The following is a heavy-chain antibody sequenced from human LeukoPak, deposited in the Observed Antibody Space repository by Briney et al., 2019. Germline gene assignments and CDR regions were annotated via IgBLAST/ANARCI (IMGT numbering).Heavy chain of an antibody. J-gene: IGHJ4*02. CDR1: GFTFNNYA. CDR2: ISGSGYST. Sequence: GGSLRLSCVASGFTFNNYAMTWVRQAPGKGLEWVSAISGSGYSTYYADSVKGRFTITRDNSKNTLYLQMNSLRAEDTAVYYCAKKMGGVAGSFDYWGQGTLVTVSS. CDR3: AKKMGGVAGSFDY. D-gene: IGHD6-19*01. V-gene: IGHV3-23*01.